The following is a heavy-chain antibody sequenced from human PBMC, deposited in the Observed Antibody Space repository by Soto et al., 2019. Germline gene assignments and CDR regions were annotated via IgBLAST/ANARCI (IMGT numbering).Heavy chain of an antibody. V-gene: IGHV4-39*01. J-gene: IGHJ5*02. CDR2: IYYSGST. D-gene: IGHD3-10*01. CDR1: GGSISSSSYY. Sequence: QLQLQESGPGLVKPSETLSLTCTVSGGSISSSSYYWGWIRQPPGKGLEWIGSIYYSGSTYYNPSLKSRVTISVDTSKNQFSLKLSSVTAADTAVYYCARHGILRGSGTQWGWFDPWGQGTLVTVSS. CDR3: ARHGILRGSGTQWGWFDP.